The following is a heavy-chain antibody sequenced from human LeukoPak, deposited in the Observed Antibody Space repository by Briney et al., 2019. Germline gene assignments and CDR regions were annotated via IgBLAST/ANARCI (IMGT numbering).Heavy chain of an antibody. Sequence: SETLSLTCAVSGYSISSGYYWGWIRQPPGKGLEWIGSIYHSGSTYYNPSLKSRVTISVDTSKNQFSLKLSSVTAADTAVYYCARVTHYYGSGSYLLDPWGQGTLVTVSS. CDR3: ARVTHYYGSGSYLLDP. CDR2: IYHSGST. CDR1: GYSISSGYY. J-gene: IGHJ5*02. V-gene: IGHV4-38-2*01. D-gene: IGHD3-10*01.